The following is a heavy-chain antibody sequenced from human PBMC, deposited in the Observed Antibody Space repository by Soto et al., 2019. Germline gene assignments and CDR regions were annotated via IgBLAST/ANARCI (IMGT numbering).Heavy chain of an antibody. V-gene: IGHV3-74*01. Sequence: PGWSLRLSCAASGFTFSTFWMSLVRQVPGKGLLWVSHMNTDGNVINYADSVKGRFTISRDNAKNTLYLQMNSLSAEDTAVYYCARDNWGSLEYWGTGTLVTVSS. CDR1: GFTFSTFW. D-gene: IGHD7-27*01. CDR2: MNTDGNVI. CDR3: ARDNWGSLEY. J-gene: IGHJ4*02.